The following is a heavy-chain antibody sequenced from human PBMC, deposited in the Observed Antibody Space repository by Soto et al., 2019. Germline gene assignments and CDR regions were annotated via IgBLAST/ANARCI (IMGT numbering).Heavy chain of an antibody. CDR3: ARDRVLDSSADYYGSGSYFDY. J-gene: IGHJ4*02. CDR2: ISSSGSTI. D-gene: IGHD3-10*01. Sequence: GGSLRLSCAASGFTFSSYEMNWVRQAPGKGLEWVSYISSSGSTIYYADSVKGRFTISRDNAKNSLYLQMNSLRAEDTAVYYCARDRVLDSSADYYGSGSYFDYWGQGTLVTVSS. CDR1: GFTFSSYE. V-gene: IGHV3-48*03.